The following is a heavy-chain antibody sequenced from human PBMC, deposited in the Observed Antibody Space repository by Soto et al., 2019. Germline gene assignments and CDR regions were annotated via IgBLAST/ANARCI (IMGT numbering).Heavy chain of an antibody. Sequence: ETLSLTCTVSVHSVRRYSWTWIRQPPGKGLELIWYIYYSGSTRYNPSLKSRVTISVDMSKNQFSLKLSSVIAADSAVYYCARAYGGFDNGLDVWGQGTAVTVSS. J-gene: IGHJ6*02. V-gene: IGHV4-59*02. CDR3: ARAYGGFDNGLDV. CDR1: VHSVRRYS. D-gene: IGHD5-12*01. CDR2: IYYSGST.